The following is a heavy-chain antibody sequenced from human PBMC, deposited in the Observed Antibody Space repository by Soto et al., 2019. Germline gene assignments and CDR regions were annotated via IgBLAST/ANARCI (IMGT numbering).Heavy chain of an antibody. CDR3: AGSPEATVTAFDY. CDR1: GGSISSGGYY. D-gene: IGHD4-17*01. J-gene: IGHJ4*02. CDR2: IFYSGST. V-gene: IGHV4-31*03. Sequence: QVQLQESGPGLVKPSQTLSLTCTVSGGSISSGGYYWSWIRQHPGKGLEWFGYIFYSGSTYYNPSIKRRVNISVATSKNQFSLKLSSVTDADTAVYYCAGSPEATVTAFDYWGQGTLVTVSS.